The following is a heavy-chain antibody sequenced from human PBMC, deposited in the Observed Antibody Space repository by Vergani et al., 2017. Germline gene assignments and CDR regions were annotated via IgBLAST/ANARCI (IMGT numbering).Heavy chain of an antibody. CDR1: GGPVSSGSYY. Sequence: QVQLQESGPGLVKPSETLSLTCTVSGGPVSSGSYYWSWIRQPPGKGLEWIGEINHSGSTNYNPSLKSRVTISVDTSKNKFSLKLSLLTAADTAVYYCARGLGCCSGGSCYGNWFDPWGQGTLVTVSS. V-gene: IGHV4-61*01. D-gene: IGHD2-15*01. J-gene: IGHJ5*02. CDR3: ARGLGCCSGGSCYGNWFDP. CDR2: INHSGST.